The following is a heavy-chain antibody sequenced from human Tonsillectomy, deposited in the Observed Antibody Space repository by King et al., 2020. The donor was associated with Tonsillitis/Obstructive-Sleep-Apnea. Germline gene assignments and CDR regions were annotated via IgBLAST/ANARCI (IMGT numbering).Heavy chain of an antibody. D-gene: IGHD4-17*01. CDR2: INHSGST. CDR3: ARGDHYGDYQGAFEI. Sequence: VQLQQWGAGLLKPSETLSLTCAVYGGSVSGYYLSWIGQPPGKGLEWIGEINHSGSTNYNPALKSRVTISVDTVKKQLSLKRRSVTAADTAVYYCARGDHYGDYQGAFEIWGQGTMVTVSS. CDR1: GGSVSGYY. V-gene: IGHV4-34*01. J-gene: IGHJ3*02.